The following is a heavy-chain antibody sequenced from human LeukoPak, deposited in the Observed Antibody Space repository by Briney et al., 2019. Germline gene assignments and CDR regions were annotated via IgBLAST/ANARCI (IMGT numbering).Heavy chain of an antibody. CDR3: AKGHTYFDY. Sequence: GGSLRLSCAASGLTFSSYAMSWVRQAPGRGLEWVSAISGSGGSTYYADSVKGRFTISRDNSKNTLYLQMSSLRAEDTAVYFCAKGHTYFDYWGQGTLVTVSS. CDR1: GLTFSSYA. D-gene: IGHD2-21*01. CDR2: ISGSGGST. J-gene: IGHJ4*02. V-gene: IGHV3-23*01.